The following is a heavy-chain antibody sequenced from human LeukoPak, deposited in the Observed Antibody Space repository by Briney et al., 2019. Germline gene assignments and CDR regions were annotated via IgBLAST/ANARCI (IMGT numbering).Heavy chain of an antibody. CDR1: GGSITRGSYY. D-gene: IGHD3-10*01. V-gene: IGHV4-61*09. CDR3: ARGTGSLFY. Sequence: SETMSLTCAVSGGSITRGSYYWTWIRQPAGKALEWIGHVFTSGNTNYNPSLKGRVTISIETSKSQFSLNLNSVTAADTAVYYCARGTGSLFYWGHGILVTVSS. J-gene: IGHJ4*01. CDR2: VFTSGNT.